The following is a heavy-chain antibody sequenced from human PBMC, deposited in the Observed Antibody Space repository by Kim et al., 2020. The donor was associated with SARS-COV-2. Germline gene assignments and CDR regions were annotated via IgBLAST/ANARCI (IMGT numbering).Heavy chain of an antibody. CDR2: IYYSGST. CDR3: ARVPHGVTMVQGVIPHNWFDP. J-gene: IGHJ5*02. Sequence: SETLSLTCTVSGGSISSGDYYWSWIRQPPGKGLEWIGYIYYSGSTYYNPSLKSRVTISVDTSKNQFSLKLSSVTAADTAVYYCARVPHGVTMVQGVIPHNWFDPWGQGTLVTVSS. V-gene: IGHV4-30-4*01. CDR1: GGSISSGDYY. D-gene: IGHD3-10*01.